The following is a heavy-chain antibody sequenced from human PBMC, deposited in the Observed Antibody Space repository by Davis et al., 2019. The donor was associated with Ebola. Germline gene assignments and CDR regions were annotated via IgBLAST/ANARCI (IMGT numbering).Heavy chain of an antibody. V-gene: IGHV3-74*01. D-gene: IGHD2/OR15-2a*01. J-gene: IGHJ4*02. CDR1: GFTFSTYG. Sequence: PGGSLRLSCAASGFTFSTYGMHWVRQAPGKGLEWVSRISNDGRSTSYADSVKGRFTISRDNAKNTLYLQMNSLRAEDTAVYYCERAGYYFGFDYWGQGTLVTVSS. CDR2: ISNDGRST. CDR3: ERAGYYFGFDY.